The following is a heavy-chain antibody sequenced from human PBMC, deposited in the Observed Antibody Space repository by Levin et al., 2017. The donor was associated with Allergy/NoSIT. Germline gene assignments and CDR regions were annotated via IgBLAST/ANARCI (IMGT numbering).Heavy chain of an antibody. CDR1: GYSITNGYY. Sequence: SETLSLTCGVSGYSITNGYYWGWIRQPPGKGLEWIGSIDHSGSTFYNPSLQSRVTISVDTSRNQFSLKVTSVTAADTAVYYCARVAHYIMIFGVVMSRFDPWGQGTLVTVFS. CDR2: IDHSGST. J-gene: IGHJ5*02. CDR3: ARVAHYIMIFGVVMSRFDP. D-gene: IGHD3-3*01. V-gene: IGHV4-38-2*01.